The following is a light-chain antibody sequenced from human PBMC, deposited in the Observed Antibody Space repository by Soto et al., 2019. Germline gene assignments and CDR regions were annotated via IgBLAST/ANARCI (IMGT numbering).Light chain of an antibody. Sequence: EIVLTQSPATLSLSPGERATLSCRASQSVSSYLAWYQQKPGQAPRLLIYDASNRATGIPARFRGSGSGTDFPLTITSLEPPDFGVYYCQQLSNWPPTTFGQWTRLEIK. V-gene: IGKV3-11*01. CDR3: QQLSNWPPTT. J-gene: IGKJ5*01. CDR2: DAS. CDR1: QSVSSY.